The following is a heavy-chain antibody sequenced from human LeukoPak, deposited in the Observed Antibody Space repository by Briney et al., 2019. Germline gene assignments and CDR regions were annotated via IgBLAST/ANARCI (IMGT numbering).Heavy chain of an antibody. J-gene: IGHJ5*01. CDR1: GYTFADYY. CDR2: INPKTGVT. V-gene: IGHV1-2*02. D-gene: IGHD1-14*01. CDR3: ARDIILDS. Sequence: GASVKVSCKTSGYTFADYYLTWVRQAPGQGFEWLGWINPKTGVTKYAQNLLGRVIMTSDTSISTAYMELSRLTSDDTALYFCARDIILDSWGQGTLVTVSS.